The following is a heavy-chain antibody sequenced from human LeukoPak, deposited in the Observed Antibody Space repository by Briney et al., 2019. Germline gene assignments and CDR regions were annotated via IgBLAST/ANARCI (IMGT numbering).Heavy chain of an antibody. J-gene: IGHJ3*02. CDR2: IGTNIGDT. CDR1: GYTFANYG. D-gene: IGHD3-3*01. Sequence: ASVSVSCKASGYTFANYGLSWVRQAPGQGLEWMGWIGTNIGDTNYAQNLQGRVTMTTDTSTSTAYMELSSLRSEDTAVYYCARGMGVFWSGYDAFDIWGQGTMVTVSS. V-gene: IGHV1-18*01. CDR3: ARGMGVFWSGYDAFDI.